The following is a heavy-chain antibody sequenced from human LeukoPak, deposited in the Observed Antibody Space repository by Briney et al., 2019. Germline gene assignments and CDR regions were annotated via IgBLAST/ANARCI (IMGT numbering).Heavy chain of an antibody. V-gene: IGHV4-34*01. D-gene: IGHD3-10*01. CDR2: INHSGST. CDR1: GGSFSGYY. J-gene: IGHJ4*02. CDR3: ARCRTMVRGVITRGYYFDY. Sequence: PSETLSLTCAVYGGSFSGYYWSWIRQPPGKGLEWIGEINHSGSTNYNPSFKSRVTISVDTSKNQFSLKLSSVTAADTAVYYCARCRTMVRGVITRGYYFDYWGQGTLVTVSS.